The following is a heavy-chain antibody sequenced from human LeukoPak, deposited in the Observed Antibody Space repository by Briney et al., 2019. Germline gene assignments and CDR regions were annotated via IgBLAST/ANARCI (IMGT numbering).Heavy chain of an antibody. Sequence: PSETLSLTCTVYGGSFTAYYWSWIRQPPGKGLEWIGEINESGSTNYNPSLKSRVTISVDTSKNQFSLKLSSVTAADTAVYYCATAPYSGSFSTDVYYFDYWGQGTLVTVSS. D-gene: IGHD1-26*01. CDR3: ATAPYSGSFSTDVYYFDY. CDR2: INESGST. V-gene: IGHV4-34*01. J-gene: IGHJ4*02. CDR1: GGSFTAYY.